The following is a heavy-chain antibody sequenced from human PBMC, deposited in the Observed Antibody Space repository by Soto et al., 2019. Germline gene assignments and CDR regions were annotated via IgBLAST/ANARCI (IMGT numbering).Heavy chain of an antibody. J-gene: IGHJ4*02. CDR2: ISGSGGST. V-gene: IGHV3-23*01. Sequence: GGSLRLSCAASGFTFSSYAMSWVRQAPGKGLEWVSAISGSGGSTYYADSVKGRFTISRDNSKNTLYLQMNSLRAEDTAVYYCANLGGELQGYFDYWGQGTLVTVSS. D-gene: IGHD1-26*01. CDR3: ANLGGELQGYFDY. CDR1: GFTFSSYA.